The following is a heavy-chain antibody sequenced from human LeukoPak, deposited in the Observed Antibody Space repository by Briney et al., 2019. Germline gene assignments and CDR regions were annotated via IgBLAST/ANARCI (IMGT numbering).Heavy chain of an antibody. CDR2: ISYDGSNK. D-gene: IGHD5-12*01. CDR3: ARSDSALDKVPTLDY. V-gene: IGHV3-30*15. Sequence: PGGSLRLSCAASGFTFSIYAMYWVRQAPGKGLEWVAHISYDGSNKYYADSVKGRFTISRDNSKKTLYLQMSSLRAEDTAVYYCARSDSALDKVPTLDYWGQGTLVTVSS. J-gene: IGHJ4*02. CDR1: GFTFSIYA.